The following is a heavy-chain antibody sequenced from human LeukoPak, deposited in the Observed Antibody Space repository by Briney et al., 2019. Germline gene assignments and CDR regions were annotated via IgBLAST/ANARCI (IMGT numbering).Heavy chain of an antibody. V-gene: IGHV3-53*01. D-gene: IGHD3-3*01. CDR3: ARDSPSYDFWSGPTHYYYYYMDV. Sequence: GGSLRLSCAASGFIVSNYFMNWVRQAPGKGLEWVSVIYSDGDTRYADSVKGRFIISRDNSKNTLFLQMNSLRAEDTAVYYCARDSPSYDFWSGPTHYYYYYMDVWGKGTTVTVSS. J-gene: IGHJ6*03. CDR2: IYSDGDT. CDR1: GFIVSNYF.